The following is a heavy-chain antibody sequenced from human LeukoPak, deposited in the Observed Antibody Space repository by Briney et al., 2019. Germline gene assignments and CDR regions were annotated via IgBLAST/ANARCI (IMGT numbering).Heavy chain of an antibody. V-gene: IGHV4-39*07. J-gene: IGHJ3*01. D-gene: IGHD2-15*01. Sequence: SETLSLTCTVSGASITSDTYYWGWVRQPPGKGLEWIGNIYYSGSTYYNPSLKSRVTMSVDRSKTQFSLNLMSVTAADTAVYYCARGGSRAFDVWGQGTMVTVSS. CDR3: ARGGSRAFDV. CDR1: GASITSDTYY. CDR2: IYYSGST.